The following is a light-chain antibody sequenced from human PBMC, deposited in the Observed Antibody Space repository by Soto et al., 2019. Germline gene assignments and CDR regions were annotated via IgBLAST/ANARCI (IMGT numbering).Light chain of an antibody. J-gene: IGLJ2*01. CDR3: QTWGTAIHDVV. V-gene: IGLV4-69*01. CDR1: SGHSRYA. CDR2: LNSDGSH. Sequence: QSVLTQSPSASASLGASVKLTCTLSSGHSRYAIAWHQQQPEKGPRYLMKLNSDGSHSKGDGIPDRFSGSSSGAERHLTISSLQSEDEADYYCQTWGTAIHDVVFGGGTKVTVL.